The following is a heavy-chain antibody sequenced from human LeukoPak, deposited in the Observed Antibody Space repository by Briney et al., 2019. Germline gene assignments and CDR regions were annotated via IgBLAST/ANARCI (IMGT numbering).Heavy chain of an antibody. CDR3: AAAPGYYYDSSGYYPFDY. V-gene: IGHV1-18*01. Sequence: GASVKVSCKASGYTFTSYGISWVRQAPGQGLEWMGWISSNNGNTNYAQKLQGRVTMTTDTSTSTAYMELRSLRSDDTAVYYCAAAPGYYYDSSGYYPFDYWGQGTLVTVSS. D-gene: IGHD3-22*01. CDR1: GYTFTSYG. CDR2: ISSNNGNT. J-gene: IGHJ4*02.